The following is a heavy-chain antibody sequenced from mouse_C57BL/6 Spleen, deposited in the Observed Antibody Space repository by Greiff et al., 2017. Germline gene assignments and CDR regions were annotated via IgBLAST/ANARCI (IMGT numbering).Heavy chain of an antibody. CDR1: GFTFSDYG. CDR2: ISSGSSTI. CDR3: ARAYCDYDEGFAY. D-gene: IGHD2-4*01. Sequence: EVQRVESGGGLVKPGGSLKLSCAASGFTFSDYGMHWVRQAPEKGLEWVAYISSGSSTIYYADTVKGRFTITRDNAKNTLFLQLTSLRSEDTAMYYCARAYCDYDEGFAYWGQGTLVTVSA. V-gene: IGHV5-17*01. J-gene: IGHJ3*01.